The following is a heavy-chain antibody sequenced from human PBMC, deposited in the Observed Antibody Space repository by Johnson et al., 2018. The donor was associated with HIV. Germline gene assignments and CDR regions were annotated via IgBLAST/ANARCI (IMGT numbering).Heavy chain of an antibody. D-gene: IGHD3-22*01. J-gene: IGHJ3*02. Sequence: VQLVESGGGVVRPGGSLRLSCAASGFTFDDYGMSWVRQAPGKGLEWVSGINWNGGSTTYADSVKCRFTISRDNSKNTLYLQMNSLRAEDTAIYYCAKDLHYYVSSGFNDAFDSWGQGTMVAVSS. CDR3: AKDLHYYVSSGFNDAFDS. CDR2: INWNGGST. CDR1: GFTFDDYG. V-gene: IGHV3-20*04.